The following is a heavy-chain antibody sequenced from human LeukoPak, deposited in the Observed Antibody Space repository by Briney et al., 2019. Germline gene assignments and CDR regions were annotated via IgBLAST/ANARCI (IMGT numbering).Heavy chain of an antibody. CDR1: GDSISSSSYY. Sequence: SETLSLTCTVSGDSISSSSYYWGWIRQPPGKGLEWIGSIYYSGSTYYNPSLKSRVTISVDTSKNQFSLKLSSVTAADTAVYYCARLSAMSFYYFDYWGQGTLVTVSS. V-gene: IGHV4-39*01. D-gene: IGHD3/OR15-3a*01. CDR3: ARLSAMSFYYFDY. J-gene: IGHJ4*02. CDR2: IYYSGST.